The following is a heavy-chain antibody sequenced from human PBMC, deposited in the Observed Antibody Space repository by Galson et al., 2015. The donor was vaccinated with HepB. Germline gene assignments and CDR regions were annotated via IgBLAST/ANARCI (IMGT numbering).Heavy chain of an antibody. V-gene: IGHV1-2*06. CDR3: ARERSSSWYPNWFDP. Sequence: SVKVSCKASGYTFTGYYMHWVRQAPGQGLDWMGRINPNSGGTNYAQKFQGRVTMTRDTSISTAYMELSRLRSDDTAVYYCARERSSSWYPNWFDPWGQGTLVTVSS. CDR1: GYTFTGYY. D-gene: IGHD6-13*01. J-gene: IGHJ5*02. CDR2: INPNSGGT.